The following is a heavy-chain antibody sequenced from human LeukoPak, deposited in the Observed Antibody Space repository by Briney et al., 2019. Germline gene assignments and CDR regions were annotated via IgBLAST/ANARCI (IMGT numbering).Heavy chain of an antibody. CDR1: GFTLSKVW. Sequence: PGGSLRLSCAASGFTLSKVWMSWVRQAPGKGLEWVGHIKTKTDGGTTEYAAPVRGRFTISRDDSEDTLYLQMNSLRAEDTAVYYCAKDSAYYGSGSSGDYWGQGTLVTVSS. CDR2: IKTKTDGGTT. D-gene: IGHD3-10*01. J-gene: IGHJ4*02. V-gene: IGHV3-15*01. CDR3: AKDSAYYGSGSSGDY.